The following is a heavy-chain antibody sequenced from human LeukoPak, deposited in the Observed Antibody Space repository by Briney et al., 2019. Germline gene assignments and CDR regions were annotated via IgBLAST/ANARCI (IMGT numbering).Heavy chain of an antibody. V-gene: IGHV4-39*01. CDR2: IYYSGST. CDR3: ARHRGSSSSFGY. CDR1: GGSISSSSYY. Sequence: SETLSLTCTVSGGSISSSSYYWGWIRQPPGKGLEWIGSIYYSGSTYYNPSLKSRVTISVDTSKNQFSLKLSSVTAADTAVYYCARHRGSSSSFGYWGQGTLVTVSS. J-gene: IGHJ4*02. D-gene: IGHD6-6*01.